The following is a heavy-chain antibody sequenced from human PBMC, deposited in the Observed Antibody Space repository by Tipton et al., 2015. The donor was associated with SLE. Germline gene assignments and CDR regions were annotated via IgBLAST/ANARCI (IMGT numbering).Heavy chain of an antibody. CDR2: IYYSGST. D-gene: IGHD6-19*01. CDR1: GGSIRSSRHY. J-gene: IGHJ3*02. CDR3: ARHGLGLHAFDI. Sequence: TLSLTCTVSGGSIRSSRHYWAWIRQPPGKGLEWIGSIYYSGSTYYNPSLRSRVTISLDTSKNQFSLNLSSVTAADTAVFYCARHGLGLHAFDIWGQGTMVTVSS. V-gene: IGHV4-39*01.